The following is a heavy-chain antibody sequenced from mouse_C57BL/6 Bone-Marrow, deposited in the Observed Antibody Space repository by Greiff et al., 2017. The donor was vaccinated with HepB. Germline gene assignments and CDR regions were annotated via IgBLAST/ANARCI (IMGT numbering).Heavy chain of an antibody. D-gene: IGHD1-1*01. CDR2: ISSGSSTI. V-gene: IGHV5-17*01. Sequence: EVKVVESGGGLVKPGGSLKLSCAASGFTFSDYGMHWVRQAPEKGLEWVAYISSGSSTIYYADTVKGRFTISRENAKNTLFLQMTSLRAEDTAMYYCARHGSIYAWFAYWGQGTLVTVSA. J-gene: IGHJ3*01. CDR1: GFTFSDYG. CDR3: ARHGSIYAWFAY.